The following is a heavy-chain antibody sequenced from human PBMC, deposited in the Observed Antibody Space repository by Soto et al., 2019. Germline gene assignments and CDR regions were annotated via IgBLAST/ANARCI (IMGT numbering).Heavy chain of an antibody. D-gene: IGHD3-10*02. CDR2: ISGSGAST. J-gene: IGHJ4*02. CDR1: GFTFSSYA. V-gene: IGHV3-23*01. CDR3: AKDTREYPMYYFDY. Sequence: EVQLLESGGGLVQPGGSLRLSCAASGFTFSSYAMSWVRQAPGKGLEWVSAISGSGASTSYADSVKGRFTISRDNSKNTLYLQMNSLRAEDTAVYYCAKDTREYPMYYFDYWGQGTLVTVSS.